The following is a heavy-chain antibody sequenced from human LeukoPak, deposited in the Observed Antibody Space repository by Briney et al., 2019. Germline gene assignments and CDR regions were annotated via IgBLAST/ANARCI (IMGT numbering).Heavy chain of an antibody. CDR3: ARTRIRYQLPTAFDY. Sequence: SETLSLTCTVSGGSISSYYWSWIRQPPGKGLEWIGYVYYSGSTYYNPSVKSRVTILVDMSLNQFSLKLSSVTAADTAVYFCARTRIRYQLPTAFDYWGQGSLVTVSS. CDR2: VYYSGST. D-gene: IGHD2-2*01. CDR1: GGSISSYY. J-gene: IGHJ4*02. V-gene: IGHV4-59*06.